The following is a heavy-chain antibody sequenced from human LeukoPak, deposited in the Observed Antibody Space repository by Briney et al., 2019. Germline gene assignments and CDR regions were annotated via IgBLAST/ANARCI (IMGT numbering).Heavy chain of an antibody. D-gene: IGHD5-24*01. CDR1: GFTFSDYA. CDR3: AKGGDGYNYYFDY. V-gene: IGHV3-23*01. Sequence: GGSLRLSCAASGFTFSDYAMSWVRQAPGKGLEWVSGISGSGGSIRYADSVKGRFIISRDNSKNTLYLQMNSLRAEDTAVYYCAKGGDGYNYYFDYWGQEALVTVSS. J-gene: IGHJ4*02. CDR2: ISGSGGSI.